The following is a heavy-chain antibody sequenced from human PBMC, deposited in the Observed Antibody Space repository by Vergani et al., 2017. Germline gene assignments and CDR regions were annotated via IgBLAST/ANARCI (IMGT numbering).Heavy chain of an antibody. J-gene: IGHJ6*03. CDR1: GFTFGDYA. CDR3: TRRVVIAKYYYYYMDV. Sequence: VQLVESGGGLVQPGRSLRLSCTASGFTFGDYAMSWVRQAPGKGLEWVGFIRSKAYGGTTEYAASVKGRFTISRDDSKSIAYLQMNSLKTEDTAVYYCTRRVVIAKYYYYYMDVWGKGTTVTVSS. CDR2: IRSKAYGGTT. D-gene: IGHD3-3*01. V-gene: IGHV3-49*04.